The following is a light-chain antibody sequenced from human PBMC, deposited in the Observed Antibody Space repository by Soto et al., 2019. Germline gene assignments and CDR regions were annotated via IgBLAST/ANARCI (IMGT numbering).Light chain of an antibody. Sequence: EIVLTRSPGILSLSPGERASLSCGASQSISSSFLAWYQQKPGQAPRLLIYGASSRATGIPDRFSGTGSETDFTLTISRLEPEDIAVYYCQQYDNSPITFGQGTRLEIK. J-gene: IGKJ5*01. V-gene: IGKV3-20*01. CDR3: QQYDNSPIT. CDR2: GAS. CDR1: QSISSSF.